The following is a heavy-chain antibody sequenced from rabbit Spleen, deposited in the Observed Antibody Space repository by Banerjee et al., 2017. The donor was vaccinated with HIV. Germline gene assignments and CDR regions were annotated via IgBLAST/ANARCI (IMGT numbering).Heavy chain of an antibody. CDR3: ARDTGSSFSTYGMDL. J-gene: IGHJ6*01. D-gene: IGHD8-1*01. Sequence: QSLEESGGDMVKPGASLTLTCTASGFSFSTTYYICWVRQAPGKGLEWIACIYAGSSGTTYYASGAKGRFTISKTSSTTVTLQMTSLTAADTATYFCARDTGSSFSTYGMDLWGPGTLVTVS. CDR1: GFSFSTTYY. V-gene: IGHV1S40*01. CDR2: IYAGSSGTT.